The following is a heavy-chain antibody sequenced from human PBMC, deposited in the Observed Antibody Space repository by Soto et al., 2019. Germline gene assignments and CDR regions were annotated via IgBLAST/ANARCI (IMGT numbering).Heavy chain of an antibody. CDR2: ISYDGSNK. V-gene: IGHV3-30-3*01. CDR3: ARDFLSDYDFWSGYPDY. CDR1: GFTFSSYA. D-gene: IGHD3-3*01. Sequence: GGSLRLSCAASGFTFSSYAMHWVRQAPGKGLEWVAVISYDGSNKYYADSVKGRFTISRDNSKNTLYLQMNSLRAEDTAVYYCARDFLSDYDFWSGYPDYWGQGTLVTVSS. J-gene: IGHJ4*02.